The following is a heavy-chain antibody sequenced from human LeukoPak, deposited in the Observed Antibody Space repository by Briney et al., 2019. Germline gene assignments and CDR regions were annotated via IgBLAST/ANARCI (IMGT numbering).Heavy chain of an antibody. CDR2: ISGSGSTI. J-gene: IGHJ5*02. CDR1: GFTFSNYA. Sequence: PGGSLRLSCVASGFTFSNYAMSWIRQAPGKGLEWVAYISGSGSTIYYAASVRGRFTISRDNAKSSLYLQMNSLRAEDTAIYFCAREGITIFGVANSNWFDPWGQGTLVTVSS. V-gene: IGHV3-11*01. CDR3: AREGITIFGVANSNWFDP. D-gene: IGHD3-3*01.